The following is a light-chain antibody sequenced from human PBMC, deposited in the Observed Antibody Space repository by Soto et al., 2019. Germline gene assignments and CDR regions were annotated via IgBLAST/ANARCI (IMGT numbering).Light chain of an antibody. Sequence: EIVFTQSPGTLSLSPGERATLSCRGSQSVSITYLAWYQQKPGQTPRLLIYGASRRATGIPDRFSGSGSGTDFSLTISRLEPEDFAVYYCQQYGSSPLTFGGGTKVDIK. V-gene: IGKV3-20*01. CDR1: QSVSITY. CDR3: QQYGSSPLT. J-gene: IGKJ4*01. CDR2: GAS.